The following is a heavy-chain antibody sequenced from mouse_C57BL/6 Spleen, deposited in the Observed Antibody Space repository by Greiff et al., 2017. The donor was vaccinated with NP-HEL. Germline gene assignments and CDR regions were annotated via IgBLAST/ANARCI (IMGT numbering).Heavy chain of an antibody. CDR1: GYTFTSSW. CDR2: IDPSDSYT. V-gene: IGHV1-69*01. Sequence: QVQLQQPGAELVMPGASVKLSCKASGYTFTSSWMHWVKQRPGQGLEWIGEIDPSDSYTNYNQKFKGKSTLTVDKSSSTAYMQLSSLTSEDSAVYYCASGGRVDYWGQGTTLTVSS. J-gene: IGHJ2*01. CDR3: ASGGRVDY.